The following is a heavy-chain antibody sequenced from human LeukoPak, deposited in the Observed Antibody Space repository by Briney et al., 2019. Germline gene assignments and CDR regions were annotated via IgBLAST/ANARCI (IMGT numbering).Heavy chain of an antibody. CDR1: GFTFRSYA. Sequence: PGGSLRLSXAASGFTFRSYAMSWVRQTPGKGLEWVSAISGSGGSTYYADSVKGRFTISRDNSKNTLYLQMNSLRAEDTAVYYCAKRLAAAGTRSVDYWGQGTLVTVSS. V-gene: IGHV3-23*01. CDR2: ISGSGGST. CDR3: AKRLAAAGTRSVDY. D-gene: IGHD6-13*01. J-gene: IGHJ4*02.